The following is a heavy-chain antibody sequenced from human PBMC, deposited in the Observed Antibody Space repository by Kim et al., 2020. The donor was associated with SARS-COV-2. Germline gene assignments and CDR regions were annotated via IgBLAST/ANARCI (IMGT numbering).Heavy chain of an antibody. CDR1: GYTFTSYG. CDR2: ISAYNGNT. Sequence: ASVKVSCKASGYTFTSYGISWVRQAPGQGLEWMGWISAYNGNTNYAQKLQGRVTMTTDTSTSTAYMELRSLSSDDTAVYYCARDPGYSSGWYRVRFDYWGQGTLVTVSS. D-gene: IGHD6-19*01. CDR3: ARDPGYSSGWYRVRFDY. J-gene: IGHJ4*02. V-gene: IGHV1-18*04.